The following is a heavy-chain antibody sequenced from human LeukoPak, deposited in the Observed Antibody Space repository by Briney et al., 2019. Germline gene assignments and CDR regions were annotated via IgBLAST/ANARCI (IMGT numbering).Heavy chain of an antibody. Sequence: GGSLRLSCAASGFTFINYGMHWVRQAPGKGLEWVAFIRYDGSNKYYADSVKGRFTISRDNSKNTLYLQMNSLRAEDTAVYYCAKDLEGYCSGGSCHSGYWGQGTLVTVSS. J-gene: IGHJ4*02. V-gene: IGHV3-30*02. CDR1: GFTFINYG. D-gene: IGHD2-15*01. CDR3: AKDLEGYCSGGSCHSGY. CDR2: IRYDGSNK.